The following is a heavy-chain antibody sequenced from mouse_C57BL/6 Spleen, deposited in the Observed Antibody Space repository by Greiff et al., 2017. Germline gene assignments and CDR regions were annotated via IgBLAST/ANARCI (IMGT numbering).Heavy chain of an antibody. V-gene: IGHV1-54*01. D-gene: IGHD1-1*01. CDR3: ARSGVYGAWFAD. CDR1: GYAFTNYL. CDR2: IFPGSGGT. J-gene: IGHJ3*01. Sequence: QVQLQQSGAELVRPGTSVKVSCKASGYAFTNYLIEWVKQRPGQGLEWIGVIFPGSGGTNYNEKFKGKATLTADKSSSTAYMQLSSLTSEDSAVYFCARSGVYGAWFADWGQGTLVTVSA.